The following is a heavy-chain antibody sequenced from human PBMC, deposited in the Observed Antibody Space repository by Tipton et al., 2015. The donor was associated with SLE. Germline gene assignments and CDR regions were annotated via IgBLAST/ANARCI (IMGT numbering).Heavy chain of an antibody. Sequence: SLRLSCAASGFTFSSYAMSWVRQVPGKGLAWVSVINSIGSSTHYADSVKGRFTISRDNSKNTLYLQMNSLRAEDTAVYYCTEGYYYDSSAYYGPFDYWGQGTLVTVSS. D-gene: IGHD3-22*01. CDR2: INSIGSST. J-gene: IGHJ4*02. CDR1: GFTFSSYA. V-gene: IGHV3-23*01. CDR3: TEGYYYDSSAYYGPFDY.